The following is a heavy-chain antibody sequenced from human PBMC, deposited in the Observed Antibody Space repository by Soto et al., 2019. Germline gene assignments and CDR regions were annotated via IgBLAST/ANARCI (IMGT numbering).Heavy chain of an antibody. V-gene: IGHV3-23*01. CDR1: GFTFNNYA. CDR2: VSGNSGSS. J-gene: IGHJ4*02. Sequence: EVQLLESGGGLVQPGGSLRLSCAASGFTFNNYAMSWVRQAPGKGLEWVSVVSGNSGSSGYADSVKGRFTISRDNSKNTLYLQMNSLRDGDTAVYYCAKVIVVIAAAGDYFDYWGQGILVTVSS. CDR3: AKVIVVIAAAGDYFDY. D-gene: IGHD2-15*01.